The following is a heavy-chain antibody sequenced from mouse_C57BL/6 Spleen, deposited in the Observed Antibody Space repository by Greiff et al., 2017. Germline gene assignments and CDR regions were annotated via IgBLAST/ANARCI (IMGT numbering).Heavy chain of an antibody. Sequence: VQLQQSGPELVKPGASVKISCKASGYAFSSSWMNWVKQRPGKGLEWIGRIDPGDGDTNYNGKFKGKATLTADKSSSTAYMQLSSLTSEDSAVYFCARGGYYAMDYWGQGTSVTVSS. V-gene: IGHV1-82*01. CDR1: GYAFSSSW. CDR2: IDPGDGDT. J-gene: IGHJ4*01. CDR3: ARGGYYAMDY.